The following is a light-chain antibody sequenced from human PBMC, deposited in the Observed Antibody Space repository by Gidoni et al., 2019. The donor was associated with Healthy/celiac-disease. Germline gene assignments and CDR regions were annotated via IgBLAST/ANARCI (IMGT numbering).Light chain of an antibody. J-gene: IGKJ4*01. CDR3: QQYYSTPRALT. CDR1: QSVLYSSNNKNY. CDR2: WAS. Sequence: DIVLTHSPDSLAVSLGERATINCKSSQSVLYSSNNKNYLAWYQQKPGQPPKLLIYWASTRESGVPDRFSGSGSGTDFTLTISSLQAEDVAVYYCQQYYSTPRALTFGGGTKVEIK. V-gene: IGKV4-1*01.